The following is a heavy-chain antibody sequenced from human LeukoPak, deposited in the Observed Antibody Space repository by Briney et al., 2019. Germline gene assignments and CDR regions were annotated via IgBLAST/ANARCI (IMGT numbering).Heavy chain of an antibody. Sequence: ASVKVSCKASGYTFTTYGISWVRQAPGQGPEWMGWIGTYDGHTNYEQRFQGKVTLTTDTSTSTAYMELRSLRSDDTAVYYCARDFLCSGRICHDCFDPWGQGTQVTVSS. D-gene: IGHD2-15*01. V-gene: IGHV1-18*01. CDR1: GYTFTTYG. CDR2: IGTYDGHT. CDR3: ARDFLCSGRICHDCFDP. J-gene: IGHJ5*02.